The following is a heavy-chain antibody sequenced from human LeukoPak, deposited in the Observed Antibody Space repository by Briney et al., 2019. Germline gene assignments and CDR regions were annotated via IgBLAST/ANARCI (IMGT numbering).Heavy chain of an antibody. CDR3: ARDNPVAGTLDY. V-gene: IGHV4-59*01. D-gene: IGHD6-19*01. J-gene: IGHJ4*02. CDR1: GGSISSYY. Sequence: SETLSLTCTVSGGSISSYYWSWIRQPPGKGLEWIGYIYYGGSTNYNPSLKSRVTISVDTSKNQFSLKLSSVTAADTAVYYCARDNPVAGTLDYWGQGTLVTVSS. CDR2: IYYGGST.